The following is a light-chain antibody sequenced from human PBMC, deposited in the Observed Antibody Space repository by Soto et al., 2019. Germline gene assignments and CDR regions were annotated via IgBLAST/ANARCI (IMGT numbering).Light chain of an antibody. Sequence: QSVLTQPPSVSGAPGQRVTISCTGSSSNIGAGYDVHWYQHLPGTAPKLLIYGNTNRPSGVPDRFSGSRSGTTASLAITGFRPDDEADYYCQSYDTRLSGYVFATGTKLTVL. J-gene: IGLJ1*01. CDR1: SSNIGAGYD. CDR3: QSYDTRLSGYV. V-gene: IGLV1-40*01. CDR2: GNT.